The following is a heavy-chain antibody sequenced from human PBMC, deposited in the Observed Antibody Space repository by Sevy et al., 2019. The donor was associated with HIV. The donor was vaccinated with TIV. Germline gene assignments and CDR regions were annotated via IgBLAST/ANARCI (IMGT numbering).Heavy chain of an antibody. J-gene: IGHJ4*02. CDR3: ARGKDILTGYYTYFDY. D-gene: IGHD3-9*01. CDR1: GFTFSSYG. V-gene: IGHV3-33*01. Sequence: GGSLRLSCAASGFTFSSYGMHWVRQAPGKGLEWVAVIWYDGSKKYYADSVKGRFTISRDNSKNTLYLQMNSLRAEDMAVYYCARGKDILTGYYTYFDYWGQGTLVTVSS. CDR2: IWYDGSKK.